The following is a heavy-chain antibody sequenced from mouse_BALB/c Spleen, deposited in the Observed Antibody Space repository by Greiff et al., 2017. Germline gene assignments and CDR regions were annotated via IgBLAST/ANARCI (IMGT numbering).Heavy chain of an antibody. V-gene: IGHV2-6-7*01. CDR2: IWGDGST. CDR1: GFSLTGYG. Sequence: VKLKESGPGLVAPSQSLSITCTVSGFSLTGYGVNWVRQPPGKGLEWLGMIWGDGSTDYNSALKSRLSISKDNSKSQVFLKMNSLQTDDTARYYCARERRVRRGSYYAMDYWGQGTSVTVSS. D-gene: IGHD2-14*01. J-gene: IGHJ4*01. CDR3: ARERRVRRGSYYAMDY.